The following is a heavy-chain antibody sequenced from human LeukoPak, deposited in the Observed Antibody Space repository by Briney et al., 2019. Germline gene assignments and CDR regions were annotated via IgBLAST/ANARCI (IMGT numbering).Heavy chain of an antibody. J-gene: IGHJ4*02. CDR2: ISGSGDTT. D-gene: IGHD1-1*01. Sequence: RTGGSLRLSCAASGFTFSSYAMGWVRQAPGKGLEWVSSISGSGDTTYYADSVKGRFTISRDNSKNTLYLRMNSLRAEDTAVYFCAKHQLVGPYCFDYWGQGTLVTVSS. CDR1: GFTFSSYA. CDR3: AKHQLVGPYCFDY. V-gene: IGHV3-23*01.